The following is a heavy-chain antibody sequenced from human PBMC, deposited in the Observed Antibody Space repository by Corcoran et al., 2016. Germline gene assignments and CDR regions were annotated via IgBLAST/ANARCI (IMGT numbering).Heavy chain of an antibody. CDR2: ISSSSSYI. Sequence: EVQLVESGGGLVKPGGSLRLSCAASGFTFSSYSMNWVRQAPGKGLEWVSSISSSSSYIYYADSVKGRFTISRDNAKNSLYLQMNSLRAEDTAGYYCARDELRSLTVYYGSYYYGMDVWGQGTTVTVSS. CDR1: GFTFSSYS. CDR3: ARDELRSLTVYYGSYYYGMDV. J-gene: IGHJ6*02. D-gene: IGHD3-9*01. V-gene: IGHV3-21*01.